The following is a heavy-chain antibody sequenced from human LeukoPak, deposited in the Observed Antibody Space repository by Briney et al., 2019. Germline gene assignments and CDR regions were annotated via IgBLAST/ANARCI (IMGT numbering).Heavy chain of an antibody. CDR1: GGSISSSNYY. J-gene: IGHJ4*02. CDR3: ASLRTGDFDS. CDR2: IYYSGST. Sequence: SETLSLTCTVSGGSISSSNYYWGWIRQPPGKGLEWIGNIYYSGSTYYNPSFKSRLTISVDTSKNQFSLKLSSVTAADTAVYYCASLRTGDFDSWGQGALVTVSS. V-gene: IGHV4-39*01. D-gene: IGHD3-10*01.